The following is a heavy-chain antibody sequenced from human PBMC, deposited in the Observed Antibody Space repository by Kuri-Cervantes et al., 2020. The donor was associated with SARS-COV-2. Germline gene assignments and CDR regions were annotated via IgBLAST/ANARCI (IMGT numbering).Heavy chain of an antibody. J-gene: IGHJ5*02. D-gene: IGHD2-2*02. Sequence: SVKVSCKASGGTFSSYAISWVRQAPGQGLEWMGGIIPIFGTANYAQKFQGRVTITADESTSTAYMELSSLRSEDTAVYYCARDRGPGQLLYSAFRWFDPWGQGTLVTVSS. V-gene: IGHV1-69*13. CDR3: ARDRGPGQLLYSAFRWFDP. CDR2: IIPIFGTA. CDR1: GGTFSSYA.